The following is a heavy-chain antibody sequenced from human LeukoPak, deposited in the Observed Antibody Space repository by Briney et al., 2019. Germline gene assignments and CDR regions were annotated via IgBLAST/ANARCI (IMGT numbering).Heavy chain of an antibody. CDR2: IYYSGST. CDR1: GGSISSGGYY. Sequence: TSETLSLTCTVSGGSISSGGYYWSWIRQHPGKGLEWIGYIYYSGSTYYNPSLKSRVTISVDTSKNQFFLKLSSVTAADTAVYYCARGFFWDDSSSCYFDYWGQGTLVTVSS. J-gene: IGHJ4*02. D-gene: IGHD3-22*01. V-gene: IGHV4-31*03. CDR3: ARGFFWDDSSSCYFDY.